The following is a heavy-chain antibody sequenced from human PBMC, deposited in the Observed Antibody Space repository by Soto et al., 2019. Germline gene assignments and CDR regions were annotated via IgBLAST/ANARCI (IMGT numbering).Heavy chain of an antibody. CDR2: IYYSGST. D-gene: IGHD3-16*01. CDR3: AGGGGLNWFDP. CDR1: GGSISSGGYY. J-gene: IGHJ5*02. Sequence: QVQLQESGPGLVKPSQTLSLTCTVSGGSISSGGYYWSWIRQHPGKGLEWIGYIYYSGSTYYNPSLSGRLPIAVARPRIRSPLRWGSGMAPARPWYYWAGGGGLNWFDPWGQGTLVTVSS. V-gene: IGHV4-31*03.